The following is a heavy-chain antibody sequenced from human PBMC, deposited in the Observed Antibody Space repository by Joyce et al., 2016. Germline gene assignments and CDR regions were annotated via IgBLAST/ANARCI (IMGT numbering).Heavy chain of an antibody. CDR3: ARLRRWSGPSDC. D-gene: IGHD4-23*01. Sequence: EVQLVESGGGLVQPGGSLRLSCAASGFTFSSDWMYWVRKAPGKGLVGVARINRDGSITTYADAVKGRFTISRDNAKNTLYLQMNSLRAEDTAVYYCARLRRWSGPSDCWGQGTLVTVSS. V-gene: IGHV3-74*03. J-gene: IGHJ4*02. CDR1: GFTFSSDW. CDR2: INRDGSIT.